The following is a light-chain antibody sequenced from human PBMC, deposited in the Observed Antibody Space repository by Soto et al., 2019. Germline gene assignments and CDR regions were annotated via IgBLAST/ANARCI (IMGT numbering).Light chain of an antibody. V-gene: IGKV3-11*01. J-gene: IGKJ4*01. CDR2: DAS. CDR3: QQRSNWPLT. Sequence: EIVLIQSPATLSLSPGEGATLSCRASQSVTNYLAWYQQKPGQAPRLLIYDASKRATGIPARFSGSGSGTGFTLTISSLEPEDFAVYYCQQRSNWPLTFGGGTKVEIK. CDR1: QSVTNY.